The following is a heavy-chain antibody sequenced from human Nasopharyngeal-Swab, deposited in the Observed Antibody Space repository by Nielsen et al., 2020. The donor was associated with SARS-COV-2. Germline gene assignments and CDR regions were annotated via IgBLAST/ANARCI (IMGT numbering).Heavy chain of an antibody. CDR3: TRCGGGCYSGRDY. CDR1: GFTFSDSA. V-gene: IGHV3-73*01. Sequence: GGSLRLSCAASGFTFSDSAIHWVRQASGEGLEWVARIRSKGNNYATAYSASVKGRFIIFRDDPTNTPYLQMNSLKTEDTAMYYCTRCGGGCYSGRDYWGQGTLVTVSS. J-gene: IGHJ4*02. D-gene: IGHD2-15*01. CDR2: IRSKGNNYAT.